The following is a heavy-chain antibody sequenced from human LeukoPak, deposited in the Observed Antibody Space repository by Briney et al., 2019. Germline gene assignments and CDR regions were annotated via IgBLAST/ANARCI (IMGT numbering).Heavy chain of an antibody. D-gene: IGHD3-10*01. CDR2: ISGSGGST. V-gene: IGHV3-23*01. Sequence: GGSLRLSCAASGFTFSSYAMSWVRQAPGKGLEWVSAISGSGGSTYYADSVRGRVTISRDNSKNTLYLQMNSLRAEDTAVYYCAKDLGSMVRGVIITWVLDYWGQGTLVTVSS. J-gene: IGHJ4*02. CDR3: AKDLGSMVRGVIITWVLDY. CDR1: GFTFSSYA.